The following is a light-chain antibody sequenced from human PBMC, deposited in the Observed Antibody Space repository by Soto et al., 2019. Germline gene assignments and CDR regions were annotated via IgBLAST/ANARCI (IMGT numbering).Light chain of an antibody. V-gene: IGLV2-14*01. CDR3: TSYTSDSTYV. CDR1: STDVGRYNY. Sequence: QSALTQPASVSGSPGQSITISCPGTSTDVGRYNYVSWYQQHPGKAPKLMVYDVSNRPSWVSNRFSGSKSGITASLTISGLQAEDEADYYCTSYTSDSTYVFGTGTKVTVL. J-gene: IGLJ1*01. CDR2: DVS.